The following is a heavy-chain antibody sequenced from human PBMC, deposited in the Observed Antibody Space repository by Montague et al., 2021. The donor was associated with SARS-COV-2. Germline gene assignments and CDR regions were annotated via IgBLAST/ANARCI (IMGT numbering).Heavy chain of an antibody. J-gene: IGHJ6*02. CDR1: GGSITAYY. CDR2: TFHSGST. CDR3: ARRGVVVIPAVVEYYYGMDV. Sequence: SETLSLTCSVSGGSITAYYWTWIRQPPGKGLEWIGYTFHSGSTNYNPSLKSRVTISVDTSKNQLSLNLSSVTAADTAVYYCARRGVVVIPAVVEYYYGMDVWGQGTTVTVSS. D-gene: IGHD2-2*01. V-gene: IGHV4-59*12.